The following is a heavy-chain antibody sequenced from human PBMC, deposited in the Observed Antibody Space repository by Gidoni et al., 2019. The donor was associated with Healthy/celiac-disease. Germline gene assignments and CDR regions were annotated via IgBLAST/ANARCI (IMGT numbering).Heavy chain of an antibody. CDR2: ISGSGGST. CDR3: ARSEEVYYYYGMDV. CDR1: GFTFSSYA. Sequence: EVQLLVSGGGLVQPGGSMRRACAASGFTFSSYAMSWVRQAPGKGLEWVSAISGSGGSTYYADSVKGRFTISRDNSKNTLYLQMNSLRAEDTAVYYCARSEEVYYYYGMDVWGQGTTVTVSS. J-gene: IGHJ6*02. V-gene: IGHV3-23*01.